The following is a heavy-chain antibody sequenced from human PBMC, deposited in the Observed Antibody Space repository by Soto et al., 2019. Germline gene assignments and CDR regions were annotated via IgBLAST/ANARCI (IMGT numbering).Heavy chain of an antibody. J-gene: IGHJ6*02. CDR1: GYTFTSYG. CDR2: ISAYNGNT. D-gene: IGHD2-21*01. V-gene: IGHV1-18*01. Sequence: QVQLVQSGAEVKKPGASVKVSCKASGYTFTSYGISWVRQAPGQGLEWMGWISAYNGNTNYAQKLQGRVTMTTDTSTSTAYMELRSLRSDDTAVYYCARHMIPLYYYYYGMDVWGQGTTVTVSS. CDR3: ARHMIPLYYYYYGMDV.